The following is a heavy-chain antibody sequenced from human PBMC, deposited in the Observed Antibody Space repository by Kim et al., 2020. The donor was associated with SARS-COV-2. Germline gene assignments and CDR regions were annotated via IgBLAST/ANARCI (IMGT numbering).Heavy chain of an antibody. J-gene: IGHJ4*02. Sequence: KRRVTISVDTSKNQFSLKLGSVTAADTAVYYCARHGGTRPIFGVVIHFDYWGQGTLVTVSS. V-gene: IGHV4-39*01. CDR3: ARHGGTRPIFGVVIHFDY. D-gene: IGHD3-3*01.